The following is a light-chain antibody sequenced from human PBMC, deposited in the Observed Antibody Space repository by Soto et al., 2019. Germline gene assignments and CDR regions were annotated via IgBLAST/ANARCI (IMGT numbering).Light chain of an antibody. V-gene: IGLV2-14*01. CDR2: DVS. CDR1: SSDVGGYNY. CDR3: SSYTSSSPVV. J-gene: IGLJ2*01. Sequence: QSALTQPASVSGSPGQSITISCTGTSSDVGGYNYVSWYQQHPGKAPKLMIYDVSNRPSEVSNRFSGSKSGNTASLTISGLQAEDEADYYCSSYTSSSPVVFGGGTKVTVL.